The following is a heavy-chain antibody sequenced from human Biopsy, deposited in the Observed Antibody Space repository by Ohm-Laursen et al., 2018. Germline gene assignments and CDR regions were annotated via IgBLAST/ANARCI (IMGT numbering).Heavy chain of an antibody. CDR2: IYSGGNT. CDR3: ATNLKVSPGLMNFDS. V-gene: IGHV3-53*01. Sequence: LRLSCAALKFTVSSNYMTWVRQAPGKGLECVSVIYSGGNTFYAGSVKGRFTVSRDTSKNTIYLQMNSLRAEDTARYYCATNLKVSPGLMNFDSWGQGTLVTVSS. CDR1: KFTVSSNY. D-gene: IGHD1-1*01. J-gene: IGHJ4*02.